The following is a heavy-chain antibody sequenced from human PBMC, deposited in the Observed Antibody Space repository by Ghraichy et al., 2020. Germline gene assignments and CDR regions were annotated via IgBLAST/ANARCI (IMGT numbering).Heavy chain of an antibody. CDR2: IGGSGRYR. Sequence: GGSRRLSCAASGFTFSSYTMNWVRQAPGKGLEWVSSIGGSGRYRYYADSLKGRFAISRDNAKNSLYLQMNSLSAEDAAVYYCTRDASLPGYSYGRPLYGMDVWGQGTTVTVTS. CDR3: TRDASLPGYSYGRPLYGMDV. V-gene: IGHV3-21*01. CDR1: GFTFSSYT. D-gene: IGHD5-18*01. J-gene: IGHJ6*02.